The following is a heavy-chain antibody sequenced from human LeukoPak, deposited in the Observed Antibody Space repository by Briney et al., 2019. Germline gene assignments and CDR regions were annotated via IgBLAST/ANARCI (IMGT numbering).Heavy chain of an antibody. V-gene: IGHV1-3*01. CDR1: GYTFTSYA. CDR2: INAGNGNT. Sequence: ASVTASCKASGYTFTSYAMHWVRQAPGQRLEGMGWINAGNGNTKYSQKFQGRVTITRDTSASTAYMELSSLRSEDTAVYYCASSNYYDSSGYLEAFDYWGQGTLVTVSS. CDR3: ASSNYYDSSGYLEAFDY. J-gene: IGHJ4*02. D-gene: IGHD3-22*01.